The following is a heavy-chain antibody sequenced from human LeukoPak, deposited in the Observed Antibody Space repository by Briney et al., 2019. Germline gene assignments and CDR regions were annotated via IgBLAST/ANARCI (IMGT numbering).Heavy chain of an antibody. CDR1: GFTFSSYA. J-gene: IGHJ4*02. Sequence: GGSLRLSCAASGFTFSSYAMSWVRQAPGKGLEWVSAISGSGGSTYYADSVKGRFTISRDNSKNTLYLQMNSLRVEDTAVYYCARAGGSSSCPGHWGQGTLVTVSS. CDR2: ISGSGGST. D-gene: IGHD6-13*01. CDR3: ARAGGSSSCPGH. V-gene: IGHV3-23*01.